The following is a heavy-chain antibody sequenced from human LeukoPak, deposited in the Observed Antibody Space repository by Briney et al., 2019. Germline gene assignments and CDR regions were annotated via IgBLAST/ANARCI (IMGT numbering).Heavy chain of an antibody. V-gene: IGHV4-38-2*02. CDR3: ARETIDITIIEVVRMGDAFDI. CDR1: DYSISSGDYY. Sequence: SETLSLTCTVSDYSISSGDYYWGWIRQPPGKGLEWIGSIFHSGNTYYNPSLKSRVTISVDTSKNQFSLRMSSVTAADTAVYYCARETIDITIIEVVRMGDAFDIWGQGTMVAVSS. D-gene: IGHD3-22*01. J-gene: IGHJ3*02. CDR2: IFHSGNT.